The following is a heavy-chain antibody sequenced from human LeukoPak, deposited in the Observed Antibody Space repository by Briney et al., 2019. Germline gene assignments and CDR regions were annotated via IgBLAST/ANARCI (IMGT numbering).Heavy chain of an antibody. V-gene: IGHV1-2*02. Sequence: ASVKVSCKASGYTFTGYYMHWVRQAPGQGLGWMGWINPNSGGTNYAQKFQGRVTMTRDTSISTAYMELSRLRSDDTAVYYCARDPSRWYYDSSGYYYYYYMDVWGKGTTVTVSS. D-gene: IGHD3-22*01. CDR2: INPNSGGT. CDR3: ARDPSRWYYDSSGYYYYYYMDV. J-gene: IGHJ6*03. CDR1: GYTFTGYY.